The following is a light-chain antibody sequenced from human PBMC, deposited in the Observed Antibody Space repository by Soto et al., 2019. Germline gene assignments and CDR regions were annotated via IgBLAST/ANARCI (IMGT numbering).Light chain of an antibody. Sequence: QSALTQPRSVSGSPGQSVTISCTGTSSDVGGYNYVSWYQQHPGKAPKLMIHDVSKRPSGVPDRFSGSKSGNTASLTISGLQAEDEADYYCCSYAGSYTLGVFGTGTKVTVL. CDR3: CSYAGSYTLGV. CDR1: SSDVGGYNY. CDR2: DVS. V-gene: IGLV2-11*01. J-gene: IGLJ1*01.